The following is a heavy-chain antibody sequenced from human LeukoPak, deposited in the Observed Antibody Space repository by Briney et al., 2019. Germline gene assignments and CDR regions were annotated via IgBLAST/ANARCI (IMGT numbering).Heavy chain of an antibody. CDR1: GGTFSSYA. Sequence: GASVKVSCKASGGTFSSYAISWVRQAPGQGLEWMGRIIPILGIANYAQKFQGRVTITADKSTSTAYMELSSLRSEDTAVYYCARGLVRGVMVWWFDPWGQGTLVTVSS. CDR3: ARGLVRGVMVWWFDP. CDR2: IIPILGIA. V-gene: IGHV1-69*04. D-gene: IGHD3-10*02. J-gene: IGHJ5*02.